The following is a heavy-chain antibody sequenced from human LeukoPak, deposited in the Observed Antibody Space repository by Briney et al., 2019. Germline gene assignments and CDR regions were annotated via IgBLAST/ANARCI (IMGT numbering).Heavy chain of an antibody. CDR1: GGSFSGYY. J-gene: IGHJ3*02. D-gene: IGHD5-18*01. Sequence: SETLSLTCAVYGGSFSGYYWSWIRQSPGKGLEWIGEINHSGSTNYNPSLKSRVTISVDTSKNQFSLKLSSVTAADTAVYYCASRRRGYSYGSGTSNAFDIWGQGTMVTASS. CDR3: ASRRRGYSYGSGTSNAFDI. CDR2: INHSGST. V-gene: IGHV4-34*01.